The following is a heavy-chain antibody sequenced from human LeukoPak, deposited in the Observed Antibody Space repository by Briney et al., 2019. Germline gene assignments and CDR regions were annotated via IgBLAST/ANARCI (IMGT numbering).Heavy chain of an antibody. CDR3: ARATALFDAFDI. V-gene: IGHV1-69*10. D-gene: IGHD4-17*01. Sequence: SVKVSCKASGGTFSSYAISWVRQAPGQGLEWMGGIIPILGTANYAQKFQGRVTITADKSTSTAYMELSSLRSEDTAVYYCARATALFDAFDIWGQGTMVTVSS. CDR1: GGTFSSYA. CDR2: IIPILGTA. J-gene: IGHJ3*02.